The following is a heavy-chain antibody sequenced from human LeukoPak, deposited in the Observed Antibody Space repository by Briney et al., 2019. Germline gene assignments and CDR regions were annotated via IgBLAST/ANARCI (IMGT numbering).Heavy chain of an antibody. CDR2: IYTSGST. CDR1: GGSINSGSYY. V-gene: IGHV4-61*02. CDR3: ARDQEHCSGTSCYPYWYDS. D-gene: IGHD2-2*01. J-gene: IGHJ5*01. Sequence: SETLSLTCTVSGGSINSGSYYWSWIRQPAGKGLEWIGRIYTSGSTNYNPSLKSRVTISVDTSKNQFSLKLSSVTAADTAVYFCARDQEHCSGTSCYPYWYDSWGQGTLVTVSS.